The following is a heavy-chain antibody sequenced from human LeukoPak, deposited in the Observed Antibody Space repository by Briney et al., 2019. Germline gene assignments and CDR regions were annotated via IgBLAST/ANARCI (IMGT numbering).Heavy chain of an antibody. CDR1: GASISNYY. CDR2: IYTSGNT. CDR3: ARVRGITSMAYFDY. Sequence: PSETLSLTCTVSGASISNYYWNWIRQPPGKGLEWIWFIYTSGNTNYNPSLKSRVTMSVDTSKNQFSLKLSSVTAADTAVYYCARVRGITSMAYFDYWGQGTLVTVSS. J-gene: IGHJ4*02. D-gene: IGHD5-18*01. V-gene: IGHV4-4*07.